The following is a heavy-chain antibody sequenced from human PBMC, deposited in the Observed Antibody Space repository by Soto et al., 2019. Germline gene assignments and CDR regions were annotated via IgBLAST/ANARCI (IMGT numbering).Heavy chain of an antibody. V-gene: IGHV3-33*01. D-gene: IGHD5-12*01. Sequence: GGSLRLSCAASGFTFSSYGMHWVRQAPGKGLEWVAVIWYDGSNKYYADSVKGRFTISRDNSKNTLYLQMNSLRAEDTAVYYCARGGSGYASYYYHGMDVWEGGMDVWGQGTTVTVSS. CDR2: IWYDGSNK. CDR1: GFTFSSYG. J-gene: IGHJ6*02. CDR3: ARGGSGYASYYYHGMDVWEGGMDV.